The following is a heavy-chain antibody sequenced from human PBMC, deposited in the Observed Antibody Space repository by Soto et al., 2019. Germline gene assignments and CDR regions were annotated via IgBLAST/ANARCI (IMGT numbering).Heavy chain of an antibody. D-gene: IGHD6-6*01. CDR1: GFTFSSYA. CDR3: AKGSIAARSPYYYYGMDV. CDR2: ISGSGGST. J-gene: IGHJ6*02. Sequence: GGSLRLSCAASGFTFSSYAMSWVRQAPGKGLEWVSAISGSGGSTYYADSVKGRFTISRDNSKHTLYLQMNSLRAEDTAVYYCAKGSIAARSPYYYYGMDVWGQGTTVTVSS. V-gene: IGHV3-23*01.